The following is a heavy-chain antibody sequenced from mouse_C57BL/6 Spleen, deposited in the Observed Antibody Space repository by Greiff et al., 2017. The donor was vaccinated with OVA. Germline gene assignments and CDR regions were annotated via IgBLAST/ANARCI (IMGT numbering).Heavy chain of an antibody. V-gene: IGHV5-4*03. D-gene: IGHD2-1*01. Sequence: EVKLVESGGGLVKPGGSLKLSCAASGFTFSSYAMSWVRQTPEKRLEWVATISDGGSYTYYPDNVKGRFTISRDNAKNNLYLQMSHLKSEDTAMYYCARKNYGNHWYFDVWGTGTTVTVSS. CDR1: GFTFSSYA. CDR3: ARKNYGNHWYFDV. J-gene: IGHJ1*03. CDR2: ISDGGSYT.